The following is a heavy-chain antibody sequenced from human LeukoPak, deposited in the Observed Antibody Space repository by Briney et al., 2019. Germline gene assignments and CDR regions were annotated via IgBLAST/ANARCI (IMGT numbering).Heavy chain of an antibody. CDR2: IKQDGSEK. V-gene: IGHV3-7*01. CDR1: GFTFSSYW. Sequence: PGGSLRLSCAASGFTFSSYWMSWVRQAPGKGLEWVANIKQDGSEKYYVDSVKGRFTISRDNAKNSLYLQMNSLRAEDTAVYYCARETTFHWADSSGYYRSFDYWGQGTLVTVSS. D-gene: IGHD3-22*01. CDR3: ARETTFHWADSSGYYRSFDY. J-gene: IGHJ4*02.